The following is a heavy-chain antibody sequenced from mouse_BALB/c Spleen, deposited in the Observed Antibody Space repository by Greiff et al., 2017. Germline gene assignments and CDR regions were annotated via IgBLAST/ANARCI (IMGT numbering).Heavy chain of an antibody. Sequence: EVQGVESGGGLVKPGGSLKLSCAASGFAFSSYDMSWVRQTPEKRLEWVAYISSGGGSTYYPDTVKGRFTISRDNAKNTLYLQMSSLKSEDTAMYYCAREGNYGGFDYWGQGTTLTVSS. CDR3: AREGNYGGFDY. CDR1: GFAFSSYD. J-gene: IGHJ2*01. D-gene: IGHD2-1*01. CDR2: ISSGGGST. V-gene: IGHV5-12-1*01.